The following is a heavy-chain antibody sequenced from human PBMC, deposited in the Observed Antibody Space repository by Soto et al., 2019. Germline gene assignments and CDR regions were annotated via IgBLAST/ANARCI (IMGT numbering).Heavy chain of an antibody. CDR1: GGSFSGYY. D-gene: IGHD1-26*01. Sequence: SETLSLTCAVYGGSFSGYYWSWIRQPPGKGLEWIGETNHSGSTNYNPSLKSRVTISVDTSKNQFSLKLSSVTAADTAVYYCARLVWPYYYMDVWGKGTTVTVSS. CDR2: TNHSGST. V-gene: IGHV4-34*01. J-gene: IGHJ6*03. CDR3: ARLVWPYYYMDV.